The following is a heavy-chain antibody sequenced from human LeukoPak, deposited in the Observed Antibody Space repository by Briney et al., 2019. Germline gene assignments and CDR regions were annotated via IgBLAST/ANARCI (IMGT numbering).Heavy chain of an antibody. J-gene: IGHJ4*02. V-gene: IGHV3-21*01. CDR1: GFHLNNYS. CDR2: ISSSSSYI. Sequence: GALRPFWCTFGFHLNNYSMNWVPQGSGEGVEWVSSISSSSSYIYYADSVKGRFTISRDNAKNSLYLQMNSLRAEDTAVYYCARDPPGDFDYWGQGTLVTVSS. CDR3: ARDPPGDFDY.